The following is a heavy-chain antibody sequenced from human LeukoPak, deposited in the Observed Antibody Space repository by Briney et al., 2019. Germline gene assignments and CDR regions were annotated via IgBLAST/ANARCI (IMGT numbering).Heavy chain of an antibody. CDR3: AKGVYYYDSSGLDY. Sequence: GGSLRLSRAASGFTFSSYAMSWVRQAPGKGLEWVSAISGSGGSTYYADSVKGRFTISRDNSKNTLYLQMNSLRAEDTAVYYCAKGVYYYDSSGLDYWGQGTLVTVSS. D-gene: IGHD3-22*01. V-gene: IGHV3-23*01. CDR2: ISGSGGST. CDR1: GFTFSSYA. J-gene: IGHJ4*02.